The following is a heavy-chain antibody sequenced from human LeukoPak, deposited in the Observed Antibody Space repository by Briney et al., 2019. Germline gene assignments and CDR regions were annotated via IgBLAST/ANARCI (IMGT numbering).Heavy chain of an antibody. V-gene: IGHV1-24*01. CDR1: GYTLTELS. D-gene: IGHD3-10*01. CDR3: ATGGFGELPMV. J-gene: IGHJ4*02. Sequence: ASVKVSCKVSGYTLTELSMHWVRQAPGKGLEWLGGFDPEDGETICAQKFQGRVTMTEDTSTDTAYMELSSLRSADTDVYYCATGGFGELPMVWGQGTLVTVSS. CDR2: FDPEDGET.